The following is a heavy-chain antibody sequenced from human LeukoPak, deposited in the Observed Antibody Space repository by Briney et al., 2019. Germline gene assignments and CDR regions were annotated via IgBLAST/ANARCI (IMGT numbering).Heavy chain of an antibody. D-gene: IGHD1-26*01. CDR3: AKVWWELQGYYYYYGMDV. Sequence: GGSLRLSCAASGFTFSSYGMHWVRQAPGKGLEWVAVISYDGSNKYYADSVKGRFTISRDNSKNTLYLQMNSLRAEDTAVYYCAKVWWELQGYYYYYGMDVWGQGTTVTVSS. V-gene: IGHV3-30*18. CDR2: ISYDGSNK. J-gene: IGHJ6*02. CDR1: GFTFSSYG.